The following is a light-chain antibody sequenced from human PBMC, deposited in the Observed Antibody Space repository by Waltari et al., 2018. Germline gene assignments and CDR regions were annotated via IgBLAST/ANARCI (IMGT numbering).Light chain of an antibody. Sequence: QSDLTQPRSVSGSPGQSVTISCTGTSSNYVSWYQQHPGKAPQLMIFEFTRRPSGVPARFSGSKAGNPASLTISGLQAEDEADYYCCSYGGRYVFGTATKVTVL. CDR1: SSNY. CDR2: EFT. J-gene: IGLJ1*01. V-gene: IGLV2-11*01. CDR3: CSYGGRYV.